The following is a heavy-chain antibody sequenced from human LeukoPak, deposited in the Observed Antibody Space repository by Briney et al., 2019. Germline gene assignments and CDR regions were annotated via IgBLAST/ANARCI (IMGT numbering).Heavy chain of an antibody. J-gene: IGHJ4*02. D-gene: IGHD3-22*01. CDR2: IYTSDNT. CDR3: ARDKGDSDTSGSLFVF. CDR1: GFRVSDNF. V-gene: IGHV3-53*01. Sequence: PGGSLRLSCAASGFRVSDNFMTWVRQAAGKGLEWVSVIYTSDNTYYADSVKGRFTISRDNSKNTLYLQMNSLRAEDTAVYYCARDKGDSDTSGSLFVFGGQGTLVAVSS.